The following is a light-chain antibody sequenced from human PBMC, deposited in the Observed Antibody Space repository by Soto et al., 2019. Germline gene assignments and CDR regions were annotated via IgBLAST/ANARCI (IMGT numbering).Light chain of an antibody. J-gene: IGLJ3*02. CDR2: DVS. V-gene: IGLV2-11*01. Sequence: QSVLTQPRSVSGSPGQSVTISCTGTSSDVGGYNYVSWFQQHPGKAPKLMIYDVSKRPSVVPDRFSGSKSGNTASLTISGLQADDEADYYCCSYAGSYTWVFGGGTQLTVL. CDR3: CSYAGSYTWV. CDR1: SSDVGGYNY.